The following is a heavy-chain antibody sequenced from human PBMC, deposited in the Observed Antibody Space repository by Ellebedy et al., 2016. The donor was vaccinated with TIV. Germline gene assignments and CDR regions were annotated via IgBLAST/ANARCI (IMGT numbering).Heavy chain of an antibody. V-gene: IGHV3-30*04. Sequence: GGSLRLSXAASGFTFSSSPMHWVRQAPGWGLDWVAGISFDGRAVHYADSVKGRFTISRDNSKNTLSLQMNSLRGEDSAIYYCARGPYSSGHCDAFDVWGRGTAVTVSS. CDR1: GFTFSSSP. CDR3: ARGPYSSGHCDAFDV. D-gene: IGHD6-19*01. J-gene: IGHJ3*01. CDR2: ISFDGRAV.